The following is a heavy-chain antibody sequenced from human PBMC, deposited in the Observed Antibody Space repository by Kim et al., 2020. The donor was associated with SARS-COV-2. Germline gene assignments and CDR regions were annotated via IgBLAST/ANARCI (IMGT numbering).Heavy chain of an antibody. V-gene: IGHV1-69*04. CDR2: IIPILGIA. CDR1: GGTFSSYA. CDR3: ASNWGSRGLYYYGMDV. D-gene: IGHD7-27*01. J-gene: IGHJ6*02. Sequence: SVKVSCKASGGTFSSYAISWVRQAPGQGLEWMGRIIPILGIANYAQKFQGRVTITADKSTSTAYMELSSLRSEDTAVYYCASNWGSRGLYYYGMDVWGQGTTVTVSS.